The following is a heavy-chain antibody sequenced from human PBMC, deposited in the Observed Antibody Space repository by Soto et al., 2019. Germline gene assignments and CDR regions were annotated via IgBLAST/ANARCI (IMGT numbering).Heavy chain of an antibody. V-gene: IGHV2-5*02. CDR2: IYWDDDK. CDR3: AHHVVKQKLGFYYYYGMDI. J-gene: IGHJ6*02. Sequence: QITLKESGPTLVKPTQTLTLTCTFSGFSLSTSGVGVGWIRQPPGKALEWLALIYWDDDKRYSPSLKSRLTITNDTSKNQVVLTMTNMDPVDTATYYCAHHVVKQKLGFYYYYGMDIWGQGTTVTVSS. D-gene: IGHD6-13*01. CDR1: GFSLSTSGVG.